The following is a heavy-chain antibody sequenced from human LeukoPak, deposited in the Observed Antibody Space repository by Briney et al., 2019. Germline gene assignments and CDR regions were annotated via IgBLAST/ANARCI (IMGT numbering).Heavy chain of an antibody. J-gene: IGHJ4*02. V-gene: IGHV3-48*01. CDR2: ISSSSSTI. D-gene: IGHD4-23*01. Sequence: PGRSLRLSCAASGFTFSSYSMNWVRQAPGKGLEWVSYISSSSSTIYYADSVKGRFTISRDNAKNSLYLQMNSLRAEDTAVYYCARVRPSGGKLIGYWGQGTLVTVSS. CDR1: GFTFSSYS. CDR3: ARVRPSGGKLIGY.